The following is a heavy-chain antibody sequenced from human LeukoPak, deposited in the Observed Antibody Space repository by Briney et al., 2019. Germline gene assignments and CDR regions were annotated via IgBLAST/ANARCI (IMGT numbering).Heavy chain of an antibody. CDR1: GVTISSDA. J-gene: IGHJ1*01. V-gene: IGHV3-23*01. CDR3: AKRPQVVPAAANYRAEYFQH. CDR2: ISGSGGST. D-gene: IGHD2-2*01. Sequence: GGSLRLSCAASGVTISSDAMSWGRQAPGKGLGWVSAISGSGGSTYYADSVKGRFTISRDNSKNTLYLQMNSLIAEDTAVYYCAKRPQVVPAAANYRAEYFQHWGQGTLVTVSS.